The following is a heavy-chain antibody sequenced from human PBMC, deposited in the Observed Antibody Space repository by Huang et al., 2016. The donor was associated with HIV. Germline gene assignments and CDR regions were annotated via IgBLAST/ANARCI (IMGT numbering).Heavy chain of an antibody. CDR1: EFTFSTYG. CDR2: ISYDGSNK. J-gene: IGHJ4*02. Sequence: QVQLVESGGGVVQPGRSLRLSCAAFEFTFSTYGMHGVRQAPGKGRQWVAVISYDGSNKYYADSVKGRFTVSRDNSKNTLDLQMNSLRAEDTAVYYCAKDFGYSSGWPYFFDYWGQGTLVTVSS. V-gene: IGHV3-30*18. CDR3: AKDFGYSSGWPYFFDY. D-gene: IGHD6-19*01.